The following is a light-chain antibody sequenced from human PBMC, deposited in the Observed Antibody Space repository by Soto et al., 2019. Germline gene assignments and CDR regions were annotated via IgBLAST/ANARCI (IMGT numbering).Light chain of an antibody. V-gene: IGLV1-44*01. CDR3: AAWDGSLNGWV. CDR2: SND. CDR1: SSNIVSNT. Sequence: QSVLTQASSASGTPGQRVTISCSGSSSNIVSNTVSWYQQVPGTAPKLLIYSNDQWPSGVPDRFSGSKSGTSASLAIGGLQSEDEPDYYCAAWDGSLNGWVFGGGTKVTVL. J-gene: IGLJ2*01.